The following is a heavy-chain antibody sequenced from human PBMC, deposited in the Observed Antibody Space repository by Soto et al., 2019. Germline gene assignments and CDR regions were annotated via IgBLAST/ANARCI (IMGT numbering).Heavy chain of an antibody. D-gene: IGHD3-16*01. Sequence: LEQAGPAVRKPGASVRVACKASGYTFTDFGITWVRRAPGQGLEWPGWSSGQGTKTYYAKKFTGRVTMTTDTSTTTAYMDLRILKSDDTAVYYCARARSQAWSGGADSWGQGTLLTVSS. V-gene: IGHV1-18*01. CDR2: SSGQGTKT. CDR1: GYTFTDFG. J-gene: IGHJ5*01. CDR3: ARARSQAWSGGADS.